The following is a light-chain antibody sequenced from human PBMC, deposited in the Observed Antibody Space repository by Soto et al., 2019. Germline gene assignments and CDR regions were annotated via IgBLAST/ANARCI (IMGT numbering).Light chain of an antibody. CDR2: GAS. V-gene: IGKV3-20*01. CDR1: QSVSSSY. J-gene: IGKJ1*01. Sequence: EIVLTQSPGTLSLSPGERATLSCRASQSVSSSYLAWYQQKPGQAPRLLIYGASSRATGIPDRFSGSGSGTDFTLTIIRLEPEDCAVYDCQQYGSSRWTFGQGPKVESK. CDR3: QQYGSSRWT.